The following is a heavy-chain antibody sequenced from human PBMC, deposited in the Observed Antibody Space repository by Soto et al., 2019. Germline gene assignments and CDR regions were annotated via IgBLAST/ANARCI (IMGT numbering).Heavy chain of an antibody. CDR1: GFTFSSYA. CDR3: ANDPISCSGGSCSYMDV. V-gene: IGHV3-23*01. J-gene: IGHJ6*02. D-gene: IGHD2-15*01. CDR2: ISGSGGST. Sequence: PGGSLRLSCAASGFTFSSYAMSWVRQAPGKGLEWVSAISGSGGSTYYADSVKGRFTISRDNSKNTLYLQMNSLRAEDTAVYYCANDPISCSGGSCSYMDVWGPRTTVTVSS.